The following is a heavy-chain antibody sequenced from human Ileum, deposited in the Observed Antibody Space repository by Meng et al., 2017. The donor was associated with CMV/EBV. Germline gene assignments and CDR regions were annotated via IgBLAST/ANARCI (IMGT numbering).Heavy chain of an antibody. Sequence: CVASGFTFSTYWMHWVRQVPGKGLVWVSRINSDGSTTIYADSVKGRFTISRDNAKNTLYLQMNSLGAEDTAVYYCARGGVVAGADYWGQGTLVTVSS. V-gene: IGHV3-74*01. CDR2: INSDGSTT. J-gene: IGHJ4*02. CDR1: GFTFSTYW. D-gene: IGHD2-15*01. CDR3: ARGGVVAGADY.